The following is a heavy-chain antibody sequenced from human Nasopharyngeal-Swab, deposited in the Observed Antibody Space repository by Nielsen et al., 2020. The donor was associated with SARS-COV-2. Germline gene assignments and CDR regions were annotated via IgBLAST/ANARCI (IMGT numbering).Heavy chain of an antibody. J-gene: IGHJ4*02. CDR3: ARGQTIFGVVTGPFDY. CDR1: GGSISSGGYY. CDR2: IYYSGST. V-gene: IGHV4-31*03. D-gene: IGHD3-3*01. Sequence: SETLSLTCTVSGGSISSGGYYWSWIRQHPGKGLEWIGYIYYSGSTCYNPSLKSRVTISVDTSKNQFSLKLSSVTAADTAVYYCARGQTIFGVVTGPFDYWGQGTLVTVSS.